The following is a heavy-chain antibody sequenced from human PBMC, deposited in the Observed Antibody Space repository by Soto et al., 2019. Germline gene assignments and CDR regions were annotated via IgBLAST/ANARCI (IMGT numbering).Heavy chain of an antibody. D-gene: IGHD5-12*01. CDR1: GYTFSNYG. CDR3: ARDLVPGYTGFSDY. V-gene: IGHV1-18*01. CDR2: ISAYNGNT. J-gene: IGHJ4*02. Sequence: QVQLVQSGAEVKKPGASVKVSCKTSGYTFSNYGINWVRQAPGQGLEWMGWISAYNGNTNFAQKLQGRVSLTTDTXLTTAYMELRSLTSDDTAVYYCARDLVPGYTGFSDYWGQGTLVTVSS.